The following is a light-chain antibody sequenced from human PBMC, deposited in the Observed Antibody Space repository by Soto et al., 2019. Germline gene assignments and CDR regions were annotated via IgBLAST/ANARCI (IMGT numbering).Light chain of an antibody. CDR2: AAS. CDR3: QQTYSTPRGA. J-gene: IGKJ1*01. Sequence: DIQMTQSPSSLSASVGDRVTITCRASERIRNNLNWYQQKPEKAPKLLIYAASTLQSGVPSRFSGGGSGTEFTLTIGSLQPEDFTTYYCQQTYSTPRGAFGQGTKVEFK. CDR1: ERIRNN. V-gene: IGKV1-39*01.